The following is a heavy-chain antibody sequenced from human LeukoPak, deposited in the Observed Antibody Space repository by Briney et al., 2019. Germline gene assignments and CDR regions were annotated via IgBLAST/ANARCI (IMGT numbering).Heavy chain of an antibody. Sequence: SVKVSCKASRGTFSSYTISWVRQAPGQGLEWMGRIIPILGIATYAQKFQGRVTITADNSTSTDYSALSSLRSEDTAVYYCARDQIVDDSSPWVNYYYYYYIDVWGKGTTVTVSS. J-gene: IGHJ6*03. CDR2: IIPILGIA. V-gene: IGHV1-69*02. CDR3: ARDQIVDDSSPWVNYYYYYYIDV. CDR1: RGTFSSYT. D-gene: IGHD6-13*01.